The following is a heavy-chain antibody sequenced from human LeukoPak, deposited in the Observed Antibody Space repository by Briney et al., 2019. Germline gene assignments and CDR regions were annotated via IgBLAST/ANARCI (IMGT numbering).Heavy chain of an antibody. CDR3: ARLLYYYDTSGYYGFFDI. CDR1: GGSISSSY. D-gene: IGHD3-22*01. V-gene: IGHV4-59*08. CDR2: MYYNGNT. J-gene: IGHJ3*02. Sequence: PSETLSLTCSVSGGSISSSYWSWIRQPPGKGLEWIGYMYYNGNTDYNPSLKSRLTILADTPKNQFSLKLSSVTAADTAVYYCARLLYYYDTSGYYGFFDIWGQGTMVTVSS.